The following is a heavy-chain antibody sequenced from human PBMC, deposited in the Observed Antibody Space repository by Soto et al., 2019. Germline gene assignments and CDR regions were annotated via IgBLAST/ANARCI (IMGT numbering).Heavy chain of an antibody. CDR3: AREGPMVRGVPSYGMDV. V-gene: IGHV1-3*05. CDR1: GYTFTSYA. J-gene: IGHJ6*02. Sequence: QVQLVQSGAEEKKPGASVKVSCKASGYTFTSYAMHWVRQAPGQRLEWMGWINAGNGNTKYSQKFQGRVTITRDTSASTAYMGLSRLRSEDTAVYYCAREGPMVRGVPSYGMDVWGQGTTVTVSS. D-gene: IGHD3-10*01. CDR2: INAGNGNT.